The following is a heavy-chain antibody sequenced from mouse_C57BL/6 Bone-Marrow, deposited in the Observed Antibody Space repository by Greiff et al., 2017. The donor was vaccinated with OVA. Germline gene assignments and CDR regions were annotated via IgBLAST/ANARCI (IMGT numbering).Heavy chain of an antibody. D-gene: IGHD1-1*01. Sequence: ESGPALVKPSQTVSLTCTVPGYSITNGNHWWNWIRQVSGSKLEWIGYISSSGSTDSNPSLKSRISITRDTSKNQLFLQLNSVTTEDIATYDCARGRLYYGGNYFDVWGTGTTVTVSS. CDR3: ARGRLYYGGNYFDV. CDR1: GYSITNGNHW. J-gene: IGHJ1*03. V-gene: IGHV3-4*01. CDR2: ISSSGST.